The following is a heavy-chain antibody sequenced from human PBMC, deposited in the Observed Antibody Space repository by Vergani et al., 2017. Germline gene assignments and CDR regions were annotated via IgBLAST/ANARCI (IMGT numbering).Heavy chain of an antibody. CDR3: ARDLGITMVRGAFDY. V-gene: IGHV1-69*11. CDR1: GGTFSSYA. D-gene: IGHD3-10*01. Sequence: QVQLVQSGAEVKKPGSSVKVSCKASGGTFSSYAISWVRQAPGQGLEWMGRIIPILGTAIYAQKFQGRVTITADESTSTAYMELSSLRSEDTAVYYCARDLGITMVRGAFDYWGQGTLVTVSS. CDR2: IIPILGTA. J-gene: IGHJ4*02.